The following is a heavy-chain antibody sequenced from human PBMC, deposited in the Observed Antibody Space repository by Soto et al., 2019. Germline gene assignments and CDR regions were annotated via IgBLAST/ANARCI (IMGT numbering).Heavy chain of an antibody. CDR1: GGSVSSGSYY. Sequence: QVQLQESGPGLVKPSETLSLTCTVSGGSVSSGSYYWSWIRQPPGKGLEWIGYIYYSGNTNYNPSLKSRVTLSVDTSKNQFSLKLSSVTAADTAVYYWAGNPSNWFDPWGQGTLVTVSS. V-gene: IGHV4-61*01. CDR3: AGNPSNWFDP. J-gene: IGHJ5*02. CDR2: IYYSGNT.